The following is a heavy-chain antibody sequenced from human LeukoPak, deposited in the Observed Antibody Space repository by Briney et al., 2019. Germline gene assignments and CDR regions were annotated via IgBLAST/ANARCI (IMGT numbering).Heavy chain of an antibody. CDR1: GYSFTSYF. J-gene: IGHJ4*02. V-gene: IGHV1-46*01. CDR3: AREGGFSSRILDY. D-gene: IGHD6-6*01. Sequence: ASVKVSCKASGYSFTSYFMHWVRLAPGQGLEWMGIINPNGGSTSYAQKFQGRVTMTGDTSTSTVYMELSSLRSEDTAVFYCAREGGFSSRILDYWGQGTLVTVSP. CDR2: INPNGGST.